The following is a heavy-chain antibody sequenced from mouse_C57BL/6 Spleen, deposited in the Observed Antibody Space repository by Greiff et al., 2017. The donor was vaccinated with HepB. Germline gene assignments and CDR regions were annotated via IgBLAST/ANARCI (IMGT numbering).Heavy chain of an antibody. V-gene: IGHV1-82*01. D-gene: IGHD2-5*01. CDR2: IYPGDGDT. CDR1: GYAFSSSW. J-gene: IGHJ3*01. CDR3: ARSRNYSNYPAWFAY. Sequence: VQLQQSGPELVKPGASVKISCKASGYAFSSSWMNWVKQRPGKGLEWIGRIYPGDGDTNYNGKFKGKATLTADKYSSTAYMQLSSLTSEDSAVYFCARSRNYSNYPAWFAYWGQGTLVTVSA.